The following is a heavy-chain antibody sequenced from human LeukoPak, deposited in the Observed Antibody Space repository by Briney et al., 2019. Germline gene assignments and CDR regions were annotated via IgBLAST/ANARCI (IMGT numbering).Heavy chain of an antibody. D-gene: IGHD2-2*01. CDR2: ISYDGSNK. J-gene: IGHJ6*02. CDR3: ARGYCSSTSCYASYYYYYGMDV. Sequence: GGSLRLSCAASGFTFSSYAMHWVRQAPGKGLEWVAVISYDGSNKYYADSVKGRFTISRDNSKNTLYLQMNSLRAEDTAVYYCARGYCSSTSCYASYYYYYGMDVWGQGTTVTVSS. CDR1: GFTFSSYA. V-gene: IGHV3-30-3*01.